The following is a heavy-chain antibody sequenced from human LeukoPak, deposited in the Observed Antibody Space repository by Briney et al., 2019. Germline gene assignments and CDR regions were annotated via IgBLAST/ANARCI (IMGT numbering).Heavy chain of an antibody. J-gene: IGHJ6*02. Sequence: GESLRLSCAASGFTFSNYAMSWVRQAPGKGLEWVSAISGSGGSTYYADSVKGRFTISRDSSKNTLYLQMNSLRAEDTAVYYCARALYYDSSGYYLYYYGMDVWGQGTTVTVSS. D-gene: IGHD3-22*01. CDR1: GFTFSNYA. CDR3: ARALYYDSSGYYLYYYGMDV. V-gene: IGHV3-23*01. CDR2: ISGSGGST.